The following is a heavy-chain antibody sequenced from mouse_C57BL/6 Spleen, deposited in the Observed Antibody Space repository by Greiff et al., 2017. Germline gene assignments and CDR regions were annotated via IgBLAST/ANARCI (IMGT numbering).Heavy chain of an antibody. CDR2: INPSTGGT. CDR3: ARRGYDGYYILY. D-gene: IGHD2-3*01. J-gene: IGHJ2*01. Sequence: EVQLVESGPELVKPGASVKIPCKASGYTFTDYNMDWVKQSHGKSLEWIGDINPSTGGTSYNQKFKGKATLTVDKSSSTAYMQLKSLTSEDSAVYYCARRGYDGYYILYWGQGTTLTVSS. CDR1: GYTFTDYN. V-gene: IGHV1-18*01.